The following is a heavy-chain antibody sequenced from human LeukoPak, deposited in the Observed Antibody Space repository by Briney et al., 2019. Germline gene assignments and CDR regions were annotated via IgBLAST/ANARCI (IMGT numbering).Heavy chain of an antibody. J-gene: IGHJ4*02. V-gene: IGHV3-30-3*01. CDR3: ASGPLTGTTNY. Sequence: GGSLRLSCAASGFTLSDCSMHWVRQAPGKGLEWVAVISYDGITKYYADSVKGRFTISRENSKNTLYLQMNSLRGEDTAVYYCASGPLTGTTNYWGQGTLVTVSS. D-gene: IGHD1-7*01. CDR1: GFTLSDCS. CDR2: ISYDGITK.